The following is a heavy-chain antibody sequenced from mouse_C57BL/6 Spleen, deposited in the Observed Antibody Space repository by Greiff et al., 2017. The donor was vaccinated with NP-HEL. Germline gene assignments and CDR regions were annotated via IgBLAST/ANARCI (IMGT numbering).Heavy chain of an antibody. J-gene: IGHJ3*01. CDR1: GYSITSGYY. D-gene: IGHD1-1*01. CDR2: ISYDGSN. CDR3: AITTVPSFAY. V-gene: IGHV3-6*01. Sequence: VQLQQSGPGLVKPSRSLSLTCSVTGYSITSGYYWNWIRQFPGNKLEWMGYISYDGSNNYNPSLKNRISITRDTSKNQFFLKLNSVTTEDTATYYCAITTVPSFAYWGQGTLVTVSA.